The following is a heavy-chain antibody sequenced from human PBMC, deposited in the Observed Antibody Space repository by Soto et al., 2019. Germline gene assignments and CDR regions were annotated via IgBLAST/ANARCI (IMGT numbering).Heavy chain of an antibody. Sequence: GGSLRLSCAASGFTFSSYSMNWVRQAPGKGLEWVSYISSSSSTIYYADSVKGRFTISRDNAKNSLYLQMNSLRDEDTAVYYCARDNADYVYSSSSRWLGEDYWGQGTLVTVSS. D-gene: IGHD6-6*01. CDR1: GFTFSSYS. J-gene: IGHJ4*02. CDR2: ISSSSSTI. V-gene: IGHV3-48*02. CDR3: ARDNADYVYSSSSRWLGEDY.